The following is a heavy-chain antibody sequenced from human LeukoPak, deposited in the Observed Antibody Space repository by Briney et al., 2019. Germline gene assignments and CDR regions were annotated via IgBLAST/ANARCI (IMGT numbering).Heavy chain of an antibody. CDR1: GGSISSYY. Sequence: SETLSLTCTVSGGSISSYYWSWIRQPPGKGLEWIGYIYYSGSTNYNPSLKSRVTISVDTSKNQFSLKLSSVTAADTAVYYCARDRLLSHYYGMDVWGQGTTVTVSS. J-gene: IGHJ6*02. CDR3: ARDRLLSHYYGMDV. D-gene: IGHD1-26*01. CDR2: IYYSGST. V-gene: IGHV4-59*01.